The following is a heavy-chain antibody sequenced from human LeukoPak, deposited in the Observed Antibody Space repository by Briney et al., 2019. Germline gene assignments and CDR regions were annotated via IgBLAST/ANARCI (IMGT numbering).Heavy chain of an antibody. CDR2: ISYDGSNK. Sequence: GGSLRLSCAASGFTFSSYGMHWVRQALGKGLEWVAVISYDGSNKYYADSVKGRFTISRDNSKNTLYLQMNSLRAEDTAVYYCAKANYDYVWGFDPWGQGTLVTVSS. J-gene: IGHJ5*02. D-gene: IGHD3-16*01. CDR1: GFTFSSYG. V-gene: IGHV3-30*18. CDR3: AKANYDYVWGFDP.